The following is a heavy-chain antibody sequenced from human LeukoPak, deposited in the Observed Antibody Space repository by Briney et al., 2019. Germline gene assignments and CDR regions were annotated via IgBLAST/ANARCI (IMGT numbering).Heavy chain of an antibody. CDR1: GYSISSGYY. CDR3: ARDSRYDYVWGSYRFTIFDY. V-gene: IGHV4-38-2*02. Sequence: SETLSLTCTVSGYSISSGYYWGWIRQPPGKGLEWIGSIYHSGSTYYNPSLKSRVTISVDTSKNQFSLKLSSVTAADTAVYYCARDSRYDYVWGSYRFTIFDYWGQGTLVTVSS. J-gene: IGHJ4*02. D-gene: IGHD3-16*02. CDR2: IYHSGST.